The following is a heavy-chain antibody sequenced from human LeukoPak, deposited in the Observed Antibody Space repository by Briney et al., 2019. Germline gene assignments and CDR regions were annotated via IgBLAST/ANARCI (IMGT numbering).Heavy chain of an antibody. Sequence: GASLQISCKGSGYSFTSYWIGWVRRLPGKGLEWMGIIYPGDSDTRYSPSFQGQVTISADKSISTAYLQWSSLKASDTAMYYCATRDSLAHFQHWGQGTLVTVSS. CDR1: GYSFTSYW. D-gene: IGHD2-15*01. CDR2: IYPGDSDT. J-gene: IGHJ1*01. V-gene: IGHV5-51*01. CDR3: ATRDSLAHFQH.